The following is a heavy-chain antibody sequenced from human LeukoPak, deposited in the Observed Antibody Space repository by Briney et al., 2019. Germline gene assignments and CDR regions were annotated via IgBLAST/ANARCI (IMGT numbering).Heavy chain of an antibody. V-gene: IGHV1-2*06. Sequence: GASVKVSCKTSGFSLIGSKYQLHWVRQAPGQGLEWMGRIDPRRGDTTYAQNIQGRVSMTWDTSISTAYMELTRLTSDDTALFYCARDNRGSLDHWGQGTQVTVSS. D-gene: IGHD1-26*01. CDR1: GFSLIGSKYQ. CDR3: ARDNRGSLDH. J-gene: IGHJ4*02. CDR2: IDPRRGDT.